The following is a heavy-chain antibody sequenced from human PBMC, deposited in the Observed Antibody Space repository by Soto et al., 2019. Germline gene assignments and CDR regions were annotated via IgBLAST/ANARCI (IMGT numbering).Heavy chain of an antibody. V-gene: IGHV4-34*01. D-gene: IGHD6-19*01. J-gene: IGHJ4*02. CDR3: ARGQYSSGWYHY. Sequence: QVQLQQWGAGLLKPSETLSLTCAVYGGSFSGYYWSWIRQPPGKGLEWIGEINHSGSTNYNPSLKSRATISVDTSKNQFSLKLSSVTAADTAVYYCARGQYSSGWYHYWGQGTLVTVSS. CDR1: GGSFSGYY. CDR2: INHSGST.